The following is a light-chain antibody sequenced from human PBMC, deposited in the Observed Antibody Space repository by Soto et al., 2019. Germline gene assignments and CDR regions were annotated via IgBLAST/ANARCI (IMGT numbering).Light chain of an antibody. CDR2: WAS. CDR3: QQSDSTWT. Sequence: DIVMTKSPDSLAVSLCERATINCKSIQSVLYSSDNKNYLSWYQQKPGQPPRLLIYWASTRESGVPERFSGSGSGTDFTLTISSLQAEDAAVYYCQQSDSTWTFGQGTKVDVK. V-gene: IGKV4-1*01. J-gene: IGKJ1*01. CDR1: QSVLYSSDNKNY.